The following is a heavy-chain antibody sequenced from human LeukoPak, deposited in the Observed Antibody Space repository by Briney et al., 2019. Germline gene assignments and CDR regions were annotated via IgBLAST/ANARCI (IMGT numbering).Heavy chain of an antibody. D-gene: IGHD5-18*01. CDR3: VSPRGFSYGYFDY. V-gene: IGHV4-39*01. CDR2: IYYSKNT. Sequence: SETLSLTCTVSGGSISSSSAYWGWSRQPPGKGLEWIGSIYYSKNTYYNPSLKSRVTISADTSKNQFSLTLGSVSATDTAVYYCVSPRGFSYGYFDYWGQGTLVTVSS. J-gene: IGHJ4*02. CDR1: GGSISSSSAY.